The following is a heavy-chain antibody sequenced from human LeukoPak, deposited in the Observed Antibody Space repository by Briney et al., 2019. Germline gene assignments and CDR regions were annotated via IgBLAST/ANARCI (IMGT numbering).Heavy chain of an antibody. Sequence: PGGSLRLSCVASGFTISSQNMNWVRQAPGKGLEWVSYISNSGFTIYYADSVKGRFTISRDNAKNSLYLQMDSLRDDDTAVYYCATKVLSDNYFDSWGQGTLVTVSS. J-gene: IGHJ4*02. V-gene: IGHV3-48*02. CDR3: ATKVLSDNYFDS. D-gene: IGHD2-8*02. CDR2: ISNSGFTI. CDR1: GFTISSQN.